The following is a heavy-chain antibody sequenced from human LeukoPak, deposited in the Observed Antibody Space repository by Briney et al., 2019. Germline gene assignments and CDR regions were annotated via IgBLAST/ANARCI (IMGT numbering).Heavy chain of an antibody. D-gene: IGHD6-13*01. CDR3: AKAVAAAGILDY. CDR2: ISWNSGSI. J-gene: IGHJ4*02. Sequence: GGSLRLSCAASGFTFDDYAMHWVRQAPGKGLEWVSGISWNSGSIGYADSVKGRFTISRDNAKNSLYLQMNSLRAEDTALYYCAKAVAAAGILDYWGQGTLVTVSS. V-gene: IGHV3-9*01. CDR1: GFTFDDYA.